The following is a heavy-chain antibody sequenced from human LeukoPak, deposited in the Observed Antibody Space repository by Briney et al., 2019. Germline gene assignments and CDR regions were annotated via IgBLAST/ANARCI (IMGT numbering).Heavy chain of an antibody. V-gene: IGHV1-2*02. CDR2: INPNSGGT. D-gene: IGHD2-8*02. CDR3: ARGYWYSLYNWFDP. Sequence: ASVKVSCKASGYTFTGYYMHWVRQAPGQGREWMGWINPNSGGTNYAQKFQGRVTMTRDTSISTAYMELSRLRSDDTAVYYCARGYWYSLYNWFDPWGQGTLVTVSS. J-gene: IGHJ5*02. CDR1: GYTFTGYY.